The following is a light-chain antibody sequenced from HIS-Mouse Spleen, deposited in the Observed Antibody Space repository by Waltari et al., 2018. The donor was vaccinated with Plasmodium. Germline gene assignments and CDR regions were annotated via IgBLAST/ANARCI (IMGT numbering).Light chain of an antibody. CDR2: DVS. V-gene: IGLV2-11*01. Sequence: QSALTQPRSVSGSSGQSVTLSCTGSSMDVGCSNYVPWYQQHPGKAPKRMIYDVSKRPSGVPDRFSGSKSGNTASLTISGLQAEDEADYYCCSYAGSYTWVFGGGTKLTVL. CDR1: SMDVGCSNY. J-gene: IGLJ3*02. CDR3: CSYAGSYTWV.